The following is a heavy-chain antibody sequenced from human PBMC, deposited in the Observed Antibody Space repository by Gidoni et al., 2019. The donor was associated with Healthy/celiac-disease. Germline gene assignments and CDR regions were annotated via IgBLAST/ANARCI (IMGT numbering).Heavy chain of an antibody. CDR1: GGSLSSSSYY. V-gene: IGHV4-39*01. CDR3: ARGFVEWLSGYFDY. Sequence: QLQLQESGPGLVPPSETLSLTCTVSGGSLSSSSYYWGWIRQPPGKGLAWIGSIYYSGSTYYNPSLKSRVTISVDTSKNQFSLKRSSVTAADTAVYYCARGFVEWLSGYFDYWGQGTLVTVSS. CDR2: IYYSGST. J-gene: IGHJ4*02. D-gene: IGHD3-3*01.